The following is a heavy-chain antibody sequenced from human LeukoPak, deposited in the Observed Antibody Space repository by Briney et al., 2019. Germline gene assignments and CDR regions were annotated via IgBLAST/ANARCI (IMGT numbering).Heavy chain of an antibody. CDR3: AQGGIGIFRYSFDY. CDR2: IGGSGGST. V-gene: IGHV3-23*01. D-gene: IGHD3-9*01. Sequence: PVGSLSLSCTLSGVTLFTKSICWRRQAPRGRVGWVSGIGGSGGSTYYSDSVKGRFTISRDNAKTTVYLQMNSLRADDTAVYYCAQGGIGIFRYSFDYWGQGTLVTVSS. J-gene: IGHJ4*02. CDR1: GVTLFTKS.